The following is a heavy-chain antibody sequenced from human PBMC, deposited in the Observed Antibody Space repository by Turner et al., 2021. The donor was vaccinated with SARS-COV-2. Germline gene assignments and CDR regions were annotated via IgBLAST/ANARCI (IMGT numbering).Heavy chain of an antibody. Sequence: QVQLQESGPGLVKPSETLSLTCTVSGGPISSYYWSWIRQPPGKGLEWIGYIYYSGSTNYNPSLKSRVTISVDTSKNQFSLKLSSVTAADTAVYYCASYYYDSSGYDYAFDYWGQGTLVTVSS. J-gene: IGHJ4*02. V-gene: IGHV4-59*01. CDR3: ASYYYDSSGYDYAFDY. D-gene: IGHD3-22*01. CDR1: GGPISSYY. CDR2: IYYSGST.